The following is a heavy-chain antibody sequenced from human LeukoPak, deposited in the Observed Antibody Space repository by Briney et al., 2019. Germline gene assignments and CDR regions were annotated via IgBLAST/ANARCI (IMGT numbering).Heavy chain of an antibody. CDR1: GFTFRNYV. Sequence: GGSLRLSCAASGFTFRNYVIHWVRQAPGKGLEWVAVTSSDLNVKLYADSVKGRFTISRDNFRSTLYLQMNSLRPEDTAIYYCAREGYYGSGSPPSLYFDYWGQGTLVTVSS. CDR2: TSSDLNVK. D-gene: IGHD3-10*01. J-gene: IGHJ4*02. CDR3: AREGYYGSGSPPSLYFDY. V-gene: IGHV3-30-3*01.